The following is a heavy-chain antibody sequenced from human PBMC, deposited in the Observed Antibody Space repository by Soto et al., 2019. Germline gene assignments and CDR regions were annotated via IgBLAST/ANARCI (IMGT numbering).Heavy chain of an antibody. CDR1: GFIFGNYM. D-gene: IGHD2-15*01. CDR2: IRDSGDST. J-gene: IGHJ3*02. V-gene: IGHV3-23*01. Sequence: EVQLLESGGGLVQPGASLRLSCAVSGFIFGNYMMTWVRQAPGKGLEWVSTIRDSGDSTYYADSVKGRFTISRDNFKNRLYLQMDSLGADDTAVYYCAPHVYCSGGSCHYDAFDIRGQGAMVTVSS. CDR3: APHVYCSGGSCHYDAFDI.